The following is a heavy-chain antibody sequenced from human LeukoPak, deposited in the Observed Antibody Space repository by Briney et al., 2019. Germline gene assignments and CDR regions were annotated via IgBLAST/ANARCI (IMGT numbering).Heavy chain of an antibody. CDR3: ARLEARQLLVLGVVKGYFDL. CDR2: IYSGGST. D-gene: IGHD6-19*01. J-gene: IGHJ2*01. Sequence: GGSLRLSCAASGFTFSDYYMSWIRQAPGKGLEWVSVIYSGGSTYYADSVKGRFTISRDNSKNTLYLQMNSLRAEDTAVYYCARLEARQLLVLGVVKGYFDLWGRGTLVTVSS. V-gene: IGHV3-53*01. CDR1: GFTFSDYY.